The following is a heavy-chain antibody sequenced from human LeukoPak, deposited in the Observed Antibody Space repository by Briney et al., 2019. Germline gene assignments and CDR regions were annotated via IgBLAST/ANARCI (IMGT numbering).Heavy chain of an antibody. V-gene: IGHV1-2*02. CDR3: ARVTGWFGELVYYYYYYMDV. Sequence: ASVKVSCKASGYTFTGYYMHWVRQAPGQGLEWMGWINPNSGGTNYAQKFQGRVTMTRDTSISTAYMELSRLRSDDTAVYYCARVTGWFGELVYYYYYYMDVWGKGTTVTVSS. CDR1: GYTFTGYY. J-gene: IGHJ6*03. CDR2: INPNSGGT. D-gene: IGHD3-10*01.